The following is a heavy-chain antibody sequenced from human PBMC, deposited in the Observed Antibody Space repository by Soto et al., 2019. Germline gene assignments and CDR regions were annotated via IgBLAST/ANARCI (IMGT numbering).Heavy chain of an antibody. J-gene: IGHJ4*02. CDR3: ARSPRSSPYFDY. D-gene: IGHD6-13*01. CDR1: GYTFSNFW. Sequence: EESLTISCHCSGYTFSNFWIAWVRQLPGKGLEYIGIIYPGDSETRYSPSFHGKVTISADRSIGTAYLQWSSLEASDSAFYFCARSPRSSPYFDYWGQGALVTVSS. CDR2: IYPGDSET. V-gene: IGHV5-51*01.